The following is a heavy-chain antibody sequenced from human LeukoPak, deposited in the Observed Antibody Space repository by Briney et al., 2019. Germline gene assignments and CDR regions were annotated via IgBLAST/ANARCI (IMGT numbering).Heavy chain of an antibody. CDR2: ISAYNGNA. V-gene: IGHV1-18*01. CDR3: AREPDYYDRGSEGY. J-gene: IGHJ4*02. CDR1: GYTFTSYG. D-gene: IGHD3-22*01. Sequence: ASVKVSCKASGYTFTSYGISWVRQAPGQGLEWMGWISAYNGNANYAQKLQGRVTMTTDTSTSTAYMELRSLRSDDTAVYYRAREPDYYDRGSEGYWGQGTLVTVSS.